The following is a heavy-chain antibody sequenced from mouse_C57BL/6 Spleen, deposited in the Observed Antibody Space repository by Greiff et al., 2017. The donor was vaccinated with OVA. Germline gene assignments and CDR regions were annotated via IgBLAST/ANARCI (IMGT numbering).Heavy chain of an antibody. D-gene: IGHD2-3*01. J-gene: IGHJ2*01. CDR2: IDPEDGDT. CDR3: TTCDDGYYEGY. Sequence: VQLQQSGAELVRPGASVKLSCTASGFNIKDYYMHWVKQRPEQGLEWIGRIDPEDGDTEYDPKFQGKATLTADTSSNPAYLQLSSLTSEDTAVYYCTTCDDGYYEGYWGQGTTLTVSS. CDR1: GFNIKDYY. V-gene: IGHV14-1*01.